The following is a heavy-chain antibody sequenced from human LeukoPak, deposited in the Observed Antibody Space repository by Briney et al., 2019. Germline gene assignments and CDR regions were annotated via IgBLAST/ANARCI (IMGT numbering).Heavy chain of an antibody. CDR2: IYYSGST. D-gene: IGHD4-11*01. J-gene: IGHJ4*02. Sequence: SETLSLTCTVSGGSISSSSYYWGWIRQPPGKGLEWIGSIYYSGSTYYTPSLKSRVTISVDTSKNQFSLKLSSVTAADTAVYYCASLSNYGCYWGQGTLVTVSS. V-gene: IGHV4-39*01. CDR1: GGSISSSSYY. CDR3: ASLSNYGCY.